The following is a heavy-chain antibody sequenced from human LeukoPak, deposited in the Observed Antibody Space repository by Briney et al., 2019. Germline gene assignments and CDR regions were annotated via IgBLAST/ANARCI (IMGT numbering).Heavy chain of an antibody. D-gene: IGHD2-15*01. Sequence: KPGGSLRLSCAASGFTFSSYSMNWVRQAPGKGLEWVSSIAGSSIYIYYADSVKGRFTISRDNAKNSLYLQMNSLRAEDTAVYYCARDLGTTPYLDYWGQGTLVTVSS. CDR2: IAGSSIYI. CDR1: GFTFSSYS. V-gene: IGHV3-21*01. J-gene: IGHJ4*02. CDR3: ARDLGTTPYLDY.